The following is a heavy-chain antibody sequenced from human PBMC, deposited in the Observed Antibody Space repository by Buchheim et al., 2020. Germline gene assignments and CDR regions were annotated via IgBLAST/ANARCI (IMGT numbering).Heavy chain of an antibody. J-gene: IGHJ4*02. D-gene: IGHD3-3*02. CDR1: GFTFSSYG. V-gene: IGHV3-33*01. CDR3: ARDIFGLDH. CDR2: IWYDGSNK. Sequence: QVQLVESGGGVVQPGRSLRLSCAASGFTFSSYGMHWVRQAPGKGLEWVAVIWYDGSNKDYADSVKGRFTISRDNAKNTVYLQINSLRAEETAVYYCARDIFGLDHWGQGTLVNVSS.